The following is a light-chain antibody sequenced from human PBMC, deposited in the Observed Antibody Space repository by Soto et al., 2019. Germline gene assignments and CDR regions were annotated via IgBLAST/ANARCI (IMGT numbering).Light chain of an antibody. CDR1: SSDVGAYNY. J-gene: IGLJ3*02. Sequence: QSALTQPASVSGSPGQSITISCTGTSSDVGAYNYVSWYQHHPGKVPKVIIYGVTDRPSGVSDRFSGSKSGNTASLTISGLQAEDEADYYCSSLASSSTPWVFGGGTKVTVL. CDR2: GVT. V-gene: IGLV2-14*01. CDR3: SSLASSSTPWV.